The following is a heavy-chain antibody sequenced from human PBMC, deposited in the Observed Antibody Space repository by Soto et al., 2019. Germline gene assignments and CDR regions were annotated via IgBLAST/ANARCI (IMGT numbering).Heavy chain of an antibody. D-gene: IGHD2-15*01. CDR2: IYPGDSDT. Sequence: PGESLKISCKGSGYSFTSYWIGWVRQMPGKGLEWMGIIYPGDSDTRYSPSFQGQVTITADKSISTAYLQWSSLKASDTAMYYCARGASGYCSGGSCHAKAPDYYYGMDVWGQGTTVTVSS. CDR1: GYSFTSYW. V-gene: IGHV5-51*01. CDR3: ARGASGYCSGGSCHAKAPDYYYGMDV. J-gene: IGHJ6*02.